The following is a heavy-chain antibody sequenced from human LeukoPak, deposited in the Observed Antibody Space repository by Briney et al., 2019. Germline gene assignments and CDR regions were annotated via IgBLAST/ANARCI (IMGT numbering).Heavy chain of an antibody. CDR1: GFPFSSYA. J-gene: IGHJ4*02. D-gene: IGHD2-2*01. CDR2: ISGSGGST. Sequence: GSLSPSCSAPGFPFSSYAMSWVPRAPGKGLGGVSAISGSGGSTYYADSVKGRFTIYRHNSKNTLYLQMNSLRAEDTAVYYCARADCSSTSCPWDYWGQGTLVTVSS. V-gene: IGHV3-23*01. CDR3: ARADCSSTSCPWDY.